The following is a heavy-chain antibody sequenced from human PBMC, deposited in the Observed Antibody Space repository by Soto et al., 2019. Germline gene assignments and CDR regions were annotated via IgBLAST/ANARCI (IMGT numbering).Heavy chain of an antibody. CDR1: GGTFSSYA. J-gene: IGHJ4*02. D-gene: IGHD3-10*01. V-gene: IGHV1-69*01. CDR3: AREITMVRGVSYYFDY. Sequence: QVPLVQSGAEVKKPGSSVKVSCKASGGTFSSYAISWVRQAPGQGLEWMGGIIPIFGTANYAQKFQGRVTITADESTSTAYMELSSLRSEDTAVYYCAREITMVRGVSYYFDYWGQGTLVTVSS. CDR2: IIPIFGTA.